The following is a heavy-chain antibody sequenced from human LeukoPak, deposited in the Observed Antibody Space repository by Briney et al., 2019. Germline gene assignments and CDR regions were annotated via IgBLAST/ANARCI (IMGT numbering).Heavy chain of an antibody. CDR2: IYYSGGT. Sequence: SETLSLTCTVSGGSISSYYWSWIRQPPGKGLEWIGYIYYSGGTNYNPTLKSRVTISVDTSKNQFSLKLSSVTAADTAVYYCARTDSSGFFDYWGQGTLVTVSS. V-gene: IGHV4-59*01. CDR3: ARTDSSGFFDY. D-gene: IGHD3-22*01. CDR1: GGSISSYY. J-gene: IGHJ4*02.